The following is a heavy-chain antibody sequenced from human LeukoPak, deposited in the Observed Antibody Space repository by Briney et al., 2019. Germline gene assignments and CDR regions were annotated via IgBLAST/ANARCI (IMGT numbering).Heavy chain of an antibody. CDR1: GLTFSIYS. CDR3: AREDGFGRVIVNYSMDV. J-gene: IGHJ6*03. CDR2: IISGTNYI. Sequence: GECLRLAWVASGLTFSIYSMEWVRQAPGKGLGWDACIISGTNYIYYADSVQGRLVTSKDHANNSLYLQMNHLRVEHTAVYYCAREDGFGRVIVNYSMDVWGKGTTVTVSS. D-gene: IGHD3-16*02. V-gene: IGHV3-21*05.